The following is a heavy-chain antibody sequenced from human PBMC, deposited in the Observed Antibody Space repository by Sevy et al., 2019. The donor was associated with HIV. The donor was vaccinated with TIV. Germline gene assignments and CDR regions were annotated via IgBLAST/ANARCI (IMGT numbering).Heavy chain of an antibody. CDR1: GFTFSSYG. CDR2: IGTAAGVT. D-gene: IGHD2-21*01. J-gene: IGHJ4*02. CDR3: ARCPGHYSIDY. Sequence: GGSLRLSCEASGFTFSSYGIHWVRQAPGKGLEWLSFIGTAAGVTYYADSVKGRFTISRDNAKNSLYLQMNSLRDEDTAVYYCARCPGHYSIDYWGQGTLVTVSS. V-gene: IGHV3-48*02.